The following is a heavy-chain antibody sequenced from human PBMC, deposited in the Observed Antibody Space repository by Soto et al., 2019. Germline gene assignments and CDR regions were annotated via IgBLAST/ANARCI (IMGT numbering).Heavy chain of an antibody. V-gene: IGHV4-59*08. CDR3: ARHPGYCTGTSCYGYYAMDV. CDR1: GDSISSNY. J-gene: IGHJ6*02. CDR2: IHNNGDT. Sequence: SETLSLTCTVSGDSISSNYWSWIRQSPGKGLEWIGYIHNNGDTNYNASLRSRVTISLDTSRNQFSLKVTSVTAADTAVYYCARHPGYCTGTSCYGYYAMDVWGQGTTVTVSS. D-gene: IGHD2-2*01.